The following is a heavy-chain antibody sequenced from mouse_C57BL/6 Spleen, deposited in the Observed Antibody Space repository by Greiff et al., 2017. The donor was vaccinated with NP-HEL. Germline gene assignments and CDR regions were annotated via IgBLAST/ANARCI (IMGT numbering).Heavy chain of an antibody. D-gene: IGHD2-4*01. CDR2: ISSGSSTI. CDR1: GFTFSDYG. CDR3: ARMEFYYEGIYAMDY. V-gene: IGHV5-17*01. Sequence: EVQLVESGGGLVKPGGSLKLSCAASGFTFSDYGMHWVRQAPEKGLEWVAYISSGSSTIYYADTVKGRFTISRDNAKNTLFLQMTSLRSEDTAMYYCARMEFYYEGIYAMDYWGQGTSVTVSS. J-gene: IGHJ4*01.